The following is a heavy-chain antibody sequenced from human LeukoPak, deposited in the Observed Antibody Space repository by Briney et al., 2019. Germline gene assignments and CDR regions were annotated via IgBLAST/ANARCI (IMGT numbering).Heavy chain of an antibody. V-gene: IGHV1-18*01. CDR3: ARDPGSTLFDY. CDR1: GYTFSSND. D-gene: IGHD2/OR15-2a*01. CDR2: ISAYNGNT. Sequence: ASVKVSCKASGYTFSSNDINWVRQAPGQGLEWMGWISAYNGNTNYAQKLQGRVTMTTDTSTSTAYMELRSLRSDDTAVYYCARDPGSTLFDYWGQGTLVTVSS. J-gene: IGHJ4*02.